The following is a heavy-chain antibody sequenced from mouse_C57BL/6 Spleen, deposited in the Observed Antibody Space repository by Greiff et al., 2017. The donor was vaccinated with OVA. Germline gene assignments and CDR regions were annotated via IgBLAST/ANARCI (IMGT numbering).Heavy chain of an antibody. D-gene: IGHD2-4*01. CDR3: ARSGYDYGYYYAMDY. J-gene: IGHJ4*01. CDR2: INPSSGYT. V-gene: IGHV1-4*01. Sequence: VQLQESGAELARPGASVKMSCKASGYTFTSYTMHWVKQRPGQGLEWIGYINPSSGYTKYNQKFKDKATLTADKSSSTAYMQLSSLTSEDSAVYYCARSGYDYGYYYAMDYWGQGTSVTVSS. CDR1: GYTFTSYT.